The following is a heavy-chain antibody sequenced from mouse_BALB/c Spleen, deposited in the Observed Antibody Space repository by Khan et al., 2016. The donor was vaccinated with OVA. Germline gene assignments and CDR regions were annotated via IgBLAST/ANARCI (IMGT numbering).Heavy chain of an antibody. CDR2: ISYSGST. Sequence: EVQLQESGPGLVKPSQSLSLTCTVTGYSITSGSGWNWIRQFPGNKLEWMAYISYSGSTNYNPSLKCRISITRDTSKNQFFLQLNSVTTEDTATYYCARTARIKYWGQGTTLTVSS. CDR3: ARTARIKY. J-gene: IGHJ2*01. V-gene: IGHV3-2*02. CDR1: GYSITSGSG. D-gene: IGHD1-2*01.